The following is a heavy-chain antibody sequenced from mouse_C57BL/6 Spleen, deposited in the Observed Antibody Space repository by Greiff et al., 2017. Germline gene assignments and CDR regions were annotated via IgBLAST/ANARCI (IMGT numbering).Heavy chain of an antibody. CDR2: ISSGGDYI. V-gene: IGHV5-9-1*02. Sequence: EVQLQESGEGLVKPGGSLKLSCAASGFTFSSYAMSWVRQTPEKRLEWVAYISSGGDYIYYADTVKGRFTISRDNARNTLYLQMSSLKSEETAMYYCTRGQLRLRGLYAMDYWGQGTSVTVSS. CDR1: GFTFSSYA. D-gene: IGHD3-2*02. J-gene: IGHJ4*01. CDR3: TRGQLRLRGLYAMDY.